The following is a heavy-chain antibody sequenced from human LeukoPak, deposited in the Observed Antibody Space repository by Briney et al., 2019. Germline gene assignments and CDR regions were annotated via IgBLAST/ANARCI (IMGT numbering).Heavy chain of an antibody. V-gene: IGHV3-21*01. J-gene: IGHJ4*02. CDR3: ARARGGVVSDY. CDR1: GFTFSSYS. D-gene: IGHD3-3*01. Sequence: GGSLRLSCAASGFTFSSYSMNWVRQAPGKGLEWVSSISSSSLYIYYADSVKGRFTISRDNAKNSLYLQMNSLRAEDTAVYYCARARGGVVSDYWGQGTLVTVSS. CDR2: ISSSSLYI.